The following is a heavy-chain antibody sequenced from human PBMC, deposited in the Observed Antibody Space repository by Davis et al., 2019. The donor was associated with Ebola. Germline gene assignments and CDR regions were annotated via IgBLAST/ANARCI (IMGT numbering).Heavy chain of an antibody. Sequence: GESLKISCQSSGYTFTTYWIAWVRQLPGKGLEWMGLIYPGDSDTSYSPSFQGQVTISVDKSLSITYLQWSNLKASDTAMYYCAWLPRGYFDQGYGLDVWGQGTTVTVSS. CDR1: GYTFTTYW. V-gene: IGHV5-51*01. J-gene: IGHJ6*02. D-gene: IGHD3-9*01. CDR2: IYPGDSDT. CDR3: AWLPRGYFDQGYGLDV.